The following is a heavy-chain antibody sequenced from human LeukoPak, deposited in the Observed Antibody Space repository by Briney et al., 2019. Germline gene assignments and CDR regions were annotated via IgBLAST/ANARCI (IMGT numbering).Heavy chain of an antibody. J-gene: IGHJ4*02. CDR1: GYTFTGYY. D-gene: IGHD3-16*01. V-gene: IGHV1-2*02. CDR3: ARRSVGGPSYFDY. Sequence: ASVKVSCKASGYTFTGYYMHWVRQAPGQGREWMGWINPNRGGTNYAQKFQGRGTMTRDTSISTAYMELSRLRSDDTAVYYCARRSVGGPSYFDYWGQGTLVTVSS. CDR2: INPNRGGT.